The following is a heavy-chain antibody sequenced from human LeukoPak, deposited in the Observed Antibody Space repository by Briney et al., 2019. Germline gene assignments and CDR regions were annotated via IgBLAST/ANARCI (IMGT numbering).Heavy chain of an antibody. CDR3: ARSDSENLLNFDY. Sequence: ASVTVSCKASGYTFTSYDIDWVRQATGQGLEWMGSMNPNSGNTDYAQKFQGRVTMTRNTSISTAYMELSSLGSEDTAVYYCARSDSENLLNFDYWGQGTLVTVSS. V-gene: IGHV1-8*01. J-gene: IGHJ4*02. CDR2: MNPNSGNT. CDR1: GYTFTSYD. D-gene: IGHD2-15*01.